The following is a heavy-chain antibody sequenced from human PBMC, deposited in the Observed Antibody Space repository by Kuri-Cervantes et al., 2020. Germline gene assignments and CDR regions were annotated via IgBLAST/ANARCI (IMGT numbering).Heavy chain of an antibody. J-gene: IGHJ6*02. V-gene: IGHV4-39*01. D-gene: IGHD5-18*01. CDR1: GGSISSSSYY. CDR2: IYYSGST. Sequence: SQTLSLTCAVSGGSISSSSYYWGWIRQPPGKGLEWIGSIYYSGSTYYNPSFKSRVTISVDMSKNQFSLKLSSVTPADTAVYYCAGLSDSYGGYYYYGMDVWGQGTTVTVSS. CDR3: AGLSDSYGGYYYYGMDV.